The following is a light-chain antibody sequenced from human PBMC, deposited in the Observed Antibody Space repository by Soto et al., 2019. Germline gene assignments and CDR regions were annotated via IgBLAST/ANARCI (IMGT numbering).Light chain of an antibody. CDR1: QSVATN. Sequence: EAVLTQSPATLSVSPGERATLSCRASQSVATNLAWYQQRPGQAPRLLIYGASKRAVGLPARFSGSGSGTEFTLTITSLQSEDFAVYYCQQYNNWHQTFGQGTKVEIK. CDR3: QQYNNWHQT. CDR2: GAS. V-gene: IGKV3-15*01. J-gene: IGKJ1*01.